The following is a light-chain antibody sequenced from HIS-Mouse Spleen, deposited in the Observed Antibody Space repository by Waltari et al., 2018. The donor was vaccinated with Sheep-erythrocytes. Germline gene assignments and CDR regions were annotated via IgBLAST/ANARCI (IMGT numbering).Light chain of an antibody. V-gene: IGLV1-40*01. CDR1: SPNIGAGYD. CDR3: QSYDSSLSGVV. CDR2: GHS. J-gene: IGLJ2*01. Sequence: QSVLTQPPSVSGAPGQRVPIPCTGLSPNIGAGYDGPWYQQLPGTAPKLLIYGHSNRPSGVPDRFSGSKSGTSASLAITGLQAEDEADYYCQSYDSSLSGVVFGGGTKLTVL.